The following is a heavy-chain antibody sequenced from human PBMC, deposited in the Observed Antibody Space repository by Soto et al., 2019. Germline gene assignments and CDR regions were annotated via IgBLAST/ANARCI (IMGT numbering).Heavy chain of an antibody. Sequence: ASETLSLTCTVSGGSISSGDYYWSWIRQPPGKGLEWIGHIYYSGSTYYNPSLKSRVTISVDTSKNQFSLKLSSVTAADTAVYYCAKDGSGYYYWGQGTLVTVSS. CDR3: AKDGSGYYY. V-gene: IGHV4-30-4*01. D-gene: IGHD3-3*01. CDR1: GGSISSGDYY. CDR2: IYYSGST. J-gene: IGHJ4*02.